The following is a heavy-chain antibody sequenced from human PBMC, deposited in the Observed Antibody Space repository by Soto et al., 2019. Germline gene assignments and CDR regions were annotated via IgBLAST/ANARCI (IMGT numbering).Heavy chain of an antibody. CDR3: AKDLTYYYDSSGYPPTGG. CDR1: GFTFSSYA. Sequence: PGGSLRLSCAASGFTFSSYAMSWVRQAPGKGLEWVSAISGSGGSTYYADSVKGRFTISRDNSKNTLYLQMNSLRAEDTAVYYCAKDLTYYYDSSGYPPTGGWGQGTLVTVSS. J-gene: IGHJ4*02. D-gene: IGHD3-22*01. V-gene: IGHV3-23*01. CDR2: ISGSGGST.